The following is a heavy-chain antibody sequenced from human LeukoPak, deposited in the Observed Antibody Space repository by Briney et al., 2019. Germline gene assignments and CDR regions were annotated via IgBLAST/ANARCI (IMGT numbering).Heavy chain of an antibody. V-gene: IGHV3-66*01. D-gene: IGHD3-16*01. CDR2: IYSGGST. Sequence: GGSLRLSCAASGFTVSSNYMSWVRQAPGKGLEWVSVIYSGGSTYYADSVKGRFTISRDNSKNTLYLQMNSLRAEDTAVYYCAKGLGGQPGTFDYWGQGTLVTVSS. CDR3: AKGLGGQPGTFDY. CDR1: GFTVSSNY. J-gene: IGHJ4*02.